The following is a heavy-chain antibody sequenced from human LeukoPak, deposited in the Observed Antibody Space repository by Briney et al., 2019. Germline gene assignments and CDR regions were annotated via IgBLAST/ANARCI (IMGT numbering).Heavy chain of an antibody. CDR3: ARRGDMATIFLGY. CDR2: IKQDGSEE. D-gene: IGHD5-24*01. Sequence: PGGSLRLSCAASGFTLSSYWMSWVRQAPGKGLEWVANIKQDGSEEYYVDSVKGRFTISRDNAKNSLYLQMNSLRDEDTAVYYCARRGDMATIFLGYWGQGTLVTVSA. V-gene: IGHV3-7*01. J-gene: IGHJ4*02. CDR1: GFTLSSYW.